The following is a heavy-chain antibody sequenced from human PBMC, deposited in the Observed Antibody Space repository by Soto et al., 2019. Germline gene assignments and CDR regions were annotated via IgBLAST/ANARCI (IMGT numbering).Heavy chain of an antibody. D-gene: IGHD6-6*01. CDR1: GYTFTSYY. V-gene: IGHV1-46*03. Sequence: ASVKVSCKASGYTFTSYYMHWVRQAPGQGLEWMGIINPSGGSTSYAQKFQGRVTMTRDTPTSTVYMELSSLRSEDTAVYYCARVLSEQLDFDYWGQGTLVTVSS. J-gene: IGHJ4*02. CDR3: ARVLSEQLDFDY. CDR2: INPSGGST.